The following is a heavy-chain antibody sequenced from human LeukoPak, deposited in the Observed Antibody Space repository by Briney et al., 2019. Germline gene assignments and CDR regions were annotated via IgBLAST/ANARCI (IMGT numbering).Heavy chain of an antibody. D-gene: IGHD3-22*01. J-gene: IGHJ4*02. CDR3: AAGQDSSGYPDY. V-gene: IGHV3-23*01. CDR1: GFSFSSYA. Sequence: PGGSLRLSCAASGFSFSSYAMSWVRQAPGKGLEWVSSFSGSGGSTYYADSVKGRFTISRDNSKNTLYLQMISLRAEDTAVYYCAAGQDSSGYPDYWGQGTLVTVSS. CDR2: FSGSGGST.